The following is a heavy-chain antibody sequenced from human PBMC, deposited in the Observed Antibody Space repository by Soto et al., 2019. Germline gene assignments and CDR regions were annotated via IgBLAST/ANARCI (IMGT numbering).Heavy chain of an antibody. D-gene: IGHD2-15*01. CDR3: ARYCGGTCYSGADS. CDR1: GFTFSSYA. J-gene: IGHJ4*02. Sequence: GGSLRLSCAASGFTFSSYAMNWVRQAPGKGLEWVSAISGSGANIYYRDSVKGRFTISRDNSQNTLYLQMSSLRAEDTAIYFCARYCGGTCYSGADSWGQGTLVTVSS. CDR2: ISGSGANI. V-gene: IGHV3-23*01.